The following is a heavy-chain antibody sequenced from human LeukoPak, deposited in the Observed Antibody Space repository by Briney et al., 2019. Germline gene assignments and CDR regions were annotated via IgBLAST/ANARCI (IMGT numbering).Heavy chain of an antibody. CDR2: ISGSGGNT. J-gene: IGHJ4*01. V-gene: IGHV3-23*01. CDR1: GFTFNNHV. CDR3: AKDQVRYYFDY. Sequence: GGSLRLSCAASGFTFNNHVMSWVRLAPGKGLEWVSAISGSGGNTYYADSVKGRFTISRDNSKNTLYLQMNSLRAEDTAVYYCAKDQVRYYFDYWGQGTLVAVSS.